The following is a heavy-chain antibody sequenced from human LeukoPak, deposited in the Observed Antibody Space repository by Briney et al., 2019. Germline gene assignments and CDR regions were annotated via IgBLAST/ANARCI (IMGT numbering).Heavy chain of an antibody. CDR3: AKSRGSYWVPEFDY. V-gene: IGHV3-23*01. D-gene: IGHD1-26*01. CDR2: ISGSGGST. J-gene: IGHJ4*02. CDR1: GFTFSSYS. Sequence: GGSLRLSCAASGFTFSSYSMNWVRQAPGKGLEWVSAISGSGGSTYYADSVKGRFTISRDNSKNTLYLQMNSLRAEDTAIYYCAKSRGSYWVPEFDYWGQGTLVTVSS.